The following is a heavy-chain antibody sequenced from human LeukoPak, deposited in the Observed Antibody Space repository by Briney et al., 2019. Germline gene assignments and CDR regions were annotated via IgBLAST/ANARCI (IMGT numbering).Heavy chain of an antibody. V-gene: IGHV1-69*05. CDR1: GGTFSSYA. CDR2: IIPIFGTA. CDR3: ARDKWGSYGSGWFDP. Sequence: SVKASCKASGGTFSSYAISWVRQAPGQGLEWMGGIIPIFGTANYAQKFQGRVTITTDESTSTAYMELSSLRSEDTAVYYCARDKWGSYGSGWFDPWGQGTLVTVSS. D-gene: IGHD1-26*01. J-gene: IGHJ5*02.